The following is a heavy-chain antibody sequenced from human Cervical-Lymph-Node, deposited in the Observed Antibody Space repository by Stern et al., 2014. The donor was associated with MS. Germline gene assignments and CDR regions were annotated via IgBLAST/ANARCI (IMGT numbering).Heavy chain of an antibody. CDR2: IYYSGST. Sequence: QVQLQESGPGLVKPSETLSLTCTASGGPITNYYWSRIRQPPGKGLEWIGYIYYSGSTNYNPSLKSRVTISVDTSKNQFSLKLSSVTAADTAVYYCARDKGMFFLWGQGTLVTVSS. D-gene: IGHD2/OR15-2a*01. CDR1: GGPITNYY. V-gene: IGHV4-59*01. CDR3: ARDKGMFFL. J-gene: IGHJ4*01.